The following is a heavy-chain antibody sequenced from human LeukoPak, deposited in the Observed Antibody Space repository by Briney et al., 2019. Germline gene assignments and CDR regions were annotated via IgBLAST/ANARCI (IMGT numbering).Heavy chain of an antibody. V-gene: IGHV3-23*01. CDR3: AKRGWRGVVVPAAAFDY. CDR2: ISGSGGST. Sequence: GGSLRLSCAASGFTFSSYAMSWVRQAPGKGLEWVSAISGSGGSTYYADSVKGRFTISRDNSKDTLYLQMNSLRAEDTAVYYRAKRGWRGVVVPAAAFDYWGQGTLVTVSS. J-gene: IGHJ4*02. CDR1: GFTFSSYA. D-gene: IGHD2-2*01.